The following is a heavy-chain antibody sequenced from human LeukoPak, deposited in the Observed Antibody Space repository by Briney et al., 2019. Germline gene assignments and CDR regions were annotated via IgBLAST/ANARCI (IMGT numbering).Heavy chain of an antibody. D-gene: IGHD2-15*01. Sequence: ASVKVSCKASGYTFTSYGISWVRQAPGQGLEWMGWISAYNGNTNYAQKLQGRVTMTTDTSTSTAYMELRSLRSDDTAVYYCARDPGYCSGSSCYDWYFDLWGRGTLVTVSS. CDR2: ISAYNGNT. CDR1: GYTFTSYG. J-gene: IGHJ2*01. V-gene: IGHV1-18*01. CDR3: ARDPGYCSGSSCYDWYFDL.